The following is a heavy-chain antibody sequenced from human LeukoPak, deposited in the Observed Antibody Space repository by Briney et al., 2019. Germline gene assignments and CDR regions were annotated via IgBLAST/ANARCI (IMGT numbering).Heavy chain of an antibody. CDR3: ARARHEFTYGYRPNELGHYFDY. CDR1: GGSISSSSYS. CDR2: IYYSGRS. J-gene: IGHJ4*02. V-gene: IGHV4-39*07. D-gene: IGHD5-24*01. Sequence: SETLSLTCSVSGGSISSSSYSWGWIRQPPGKGLEWIGNIYYSGRSYNNPSLKSRVSISVDTSKNQFSLKLTSVTAADTAVYYCARARHEFTYGYRPNELGHYFDYWGQGTLVTVSS.